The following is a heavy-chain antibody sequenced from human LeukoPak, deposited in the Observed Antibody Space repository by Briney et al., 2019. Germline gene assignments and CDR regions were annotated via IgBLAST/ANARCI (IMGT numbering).Heavy chain of an antibody. CDR3: ARLQYVRYFDWLPVGYYYMDV. J-gene: IGHJ6*03. CDR2: INHSGST. V-gene: IGHV4-39*07. D-gene: IGHD3-9*01. CDR1: GGSISSSSYY. Sequence: PSETLSLTCTVSGGSISSSSYYWGWIRQPPGKGLEWIGEINHSGSTNYNPSLKSRVTISVDTSKNQFSLKLSSVTAADTAVYYCARLQYVRYFDWLPVGYYYMDVWGKGTTVTISS.